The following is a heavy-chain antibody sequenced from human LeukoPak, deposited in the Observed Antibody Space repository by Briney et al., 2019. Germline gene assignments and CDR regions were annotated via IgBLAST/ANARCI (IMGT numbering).Heavy chain of an antibody. CDR1: GFTFSSYS. Sequence: GGSLRLSCAASGFTFSSYSMNWVRQAPGKGLEWVSYISSSSSTIYYADSVKGRFTISRDNAKNSLSLQMNSLRAEDTAVYYCARGRELVDYWGQGTLVTVSS. CDR3: ARGRELVDY. CDR2: ISSSSSTI. V-gene: IGHV3-48*01. D-gene: IGHD1-26*01. J-gene: IGHJ4*02.